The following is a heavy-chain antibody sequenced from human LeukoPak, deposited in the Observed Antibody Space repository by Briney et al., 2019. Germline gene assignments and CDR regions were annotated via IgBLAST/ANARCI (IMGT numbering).Heavy chain of an antibody. V-gene: IGHV4-39*07. J-gene: IGHJ4*02. CDR2: IYYSGNT. D-gene: IGHD6-13*01. Sequence: SETLSLTCTVSGGSISSSSYYWGWIRQPPGKGLEWIGSIYYSGNTYYNPSLKSRVTISVDTSKNQFSLKLSSVTAADTAVYYCARAIAAAGLYYFDYWGQGTLVTVSS. CDR1: GGSISSSSYY. CDR3: ARAIAAAGLYYFDY.